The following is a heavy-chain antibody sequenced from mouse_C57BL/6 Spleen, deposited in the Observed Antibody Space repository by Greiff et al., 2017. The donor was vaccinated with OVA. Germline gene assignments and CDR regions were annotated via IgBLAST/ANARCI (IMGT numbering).Heavy chain of an antibody. D-gene: IGHD1-1*01. CDR1: GFTFSDYG. J-gene: IGHJ2*01. V-gene: IGHV5-17*01. CDR2: ISSGSSTI. Sequence: EVQLVESGGGLVKPGGSLKLSCAASGFTFSDYGMHWVRQAPEKGLEWVAYISSGSSTIYYADTVKGRFTISRDNAKNTLFLQMTSLRSEDTAMYYCARQAATVKDYFDYWGQGTTLTVSS. CDR3: ARQAATVKDYFDY.